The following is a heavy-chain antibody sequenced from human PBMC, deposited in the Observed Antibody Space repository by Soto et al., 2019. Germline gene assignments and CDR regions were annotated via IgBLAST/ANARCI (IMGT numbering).Heavy chain of an antibody. Sequence: QLLESGPGLVKPSETLSLTCTVSGGSISSSSYYWGWIRQPPGKGLEWIGSIYYSGSTYYNPSLKSRVTISVDTSKNQFSLKLISVTAADTAVYYCARHKPLKGSTVTPFDYWGQGTLVTVSS. V-gene: IGHV4-39*01. CDR1: GGSISSSSYY. J-gene: IGHJ4*02. CDR2: IYYSGST. CDR3: ARHKPLKGSTVTPFDY. D-gene: IGHD4-4*01.